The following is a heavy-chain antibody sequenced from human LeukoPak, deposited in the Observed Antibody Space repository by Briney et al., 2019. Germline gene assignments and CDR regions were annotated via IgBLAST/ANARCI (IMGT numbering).Heavy chain of an antibody. D-gene: IGHD6-6*01. J-gene: IGHJ4*02. CDR2: IYSGGST. Sequence: GGSLRLSCAASGFTVSSNYMSWVRQAPGKGLEWVSVIYSGGSTYYADSVKGRFTISRDNSKNTLYLQMNSLRAEDTAAYYCARVTEYSNAIDYWGQGTLVTVSS. CDR1: GFTVSSNY. CDR3: ARVTEYSNAIDY. V-gene: IGHV3-66*01.